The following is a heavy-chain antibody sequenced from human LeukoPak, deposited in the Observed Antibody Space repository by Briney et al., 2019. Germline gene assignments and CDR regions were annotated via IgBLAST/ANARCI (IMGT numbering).Heavy chain of an antibody. J-gene: IGHJ3*02. D-gene: IGHD6-19*01. Sequence: PGGSLRLSCAASGFTFSSYEMNWVRQASGKGLEWVSYISSGGSTIFYADSVKGRFTISRDNAKNSLYLQMNSLRAEDTAVYSCARMISGGSYDAFDIWGQGTMVTVSS. CDR1: GFTFSSYE. CDR2: ISSGGSTI. V-gene: IGHV3-48*03. CDR3: ARMISGGSYDAFDI.